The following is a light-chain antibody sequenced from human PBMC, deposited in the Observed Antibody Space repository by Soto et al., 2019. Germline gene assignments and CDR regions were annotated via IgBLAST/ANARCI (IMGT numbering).Light chain of an antibody. CDR3: QQYNSYSPLT. CDR2: DAS. CDR1: QSITNW. J-gene: IGKJ3*01. V-gene: IGKV1-5*01. Sequence: DIQMTQSPSTLSASVGDRVTITCRASQSITNWLAWNQQKPGKAPKLLVYDASSLESGVPSRFSGSGSGTEFTLTISSLQPDDFATYYCQQYNSYSPLTFGPGTKVDIK.